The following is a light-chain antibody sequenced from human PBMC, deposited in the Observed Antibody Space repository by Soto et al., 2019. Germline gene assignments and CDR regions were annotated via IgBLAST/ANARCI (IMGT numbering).Light chain of an antibody. J-gene: IGKJ4*01. CDR1: QSLLHSNGYNY. Sequence: DIVMTQYPLSLPVTPGEPASISCRSSQSLLHSNGYNYLDWYLQKPGQSPQLLIYLGSNRASGVPDRFSGSGSGTDFTLKISRVEAEDVGVYYCMQALQTLGTFGGGTKVEIK. V-gene: IGKV2-28*01. CDR2: LGS. CDR3: MQALQTLGT.